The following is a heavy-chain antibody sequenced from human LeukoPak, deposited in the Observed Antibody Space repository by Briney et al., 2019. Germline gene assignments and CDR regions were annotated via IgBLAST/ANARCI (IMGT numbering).Heavy chain of an antibody. Sequence: GGSLRLCCAASGFTFSSYAMSWLRQAPGKGLEWVSAISGSCDSTYYADSVKGRFTISRDKSKNTLYLQMNSLRAEDTAVYYCAKGSRYDILTGSQYYYSYYMDVWGKGTTVIVSS. CDR1: GFTFSSYA. V-gene: IGHV3-23*01. CDR2: ISGSCDST. D-gene: IGHD3-9*01. CDR3: AKGSRYDILTGSQYYYSYYMDV. J-gene: IGHJ6*03.